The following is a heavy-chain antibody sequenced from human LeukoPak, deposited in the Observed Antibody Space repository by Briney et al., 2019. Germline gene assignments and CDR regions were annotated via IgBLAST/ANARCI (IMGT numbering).Heavy chain of an antibody. CDR1: GGSISSYY. Sequence: SETLSLACTVSGGSISSYYWSWIRQPAGKGLEWIGRIYTSGSTSYNPSLKSRVTMSVDTSKNQFSLKLTSVTAADTAVYYCAREHASWYYDSSGYYYAFDYWGQGTLVTVSS. V-gene: IGHV4-4*07. CDR3: AREHASWYYDSSGYYYAFDY. CDR2: IYTSGST. J-gene: IGHJ4*02. D-gene: IGHD3-22*01.